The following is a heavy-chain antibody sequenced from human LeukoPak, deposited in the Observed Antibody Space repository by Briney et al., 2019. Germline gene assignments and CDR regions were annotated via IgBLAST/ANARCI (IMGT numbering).Heavy chain of an antibody. J-gene: IGHJ6*03. CDR3: AKRGSYSSRQTYYYYYMDV. CDR1: GFTFSSYA. V-gene: IGHV3-23*01. CDR2: ISGSGGST. Sequence: GGSLRLSCAASGFTFSSYAMSWARQAPGKGLEWVSAISGSGGSTYYADSVKGRFTISRDNSKNTLYLQMNSLRAEDTAVYYCAKRGSYSSRQTYYYYYMDVWGKGTTVTVSS. D-gene: IGHD6-13*01.